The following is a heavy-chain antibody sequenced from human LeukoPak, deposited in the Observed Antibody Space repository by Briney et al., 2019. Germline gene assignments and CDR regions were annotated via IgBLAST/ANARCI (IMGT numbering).Heavy chain of an antibody. V-gene: IGHV3-23*01. CDR3: ANIVDDSSGSYYYMDV. D-gene: IGHD3-22*01. CDR2: ISGSDGST. J-gene: IGHJ6*03. Sequence: GGSLRLSCAASGFTFRDYGMSWVRQAPGKGLEWVSGISGSDGSTNYADSVKGRFTISRENSKNTLYLQMNSLRAEDTAVYYCANIVDDSSGSYYYMDVWGKGTTVTVSS. CDR1: GFTFRDYG.